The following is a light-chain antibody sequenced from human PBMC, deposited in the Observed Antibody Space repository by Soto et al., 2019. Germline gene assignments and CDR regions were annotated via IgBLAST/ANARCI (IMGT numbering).Light chain of an antibody. J-gene: IGKJ4*01. CDR3: QHYNNWPPLT. CDR2: GAS. Sequence: EIVMTQSPATLSVSPGERATLSCRASQSISSNLAGYQQKPGQAPRLLIYGASTRAPDIPARFSGSWSGTEFTLTISSLQSADFAVYYCQHYNNWPPLTFGGGTKVDI. CDR1: QSISSN. V-gene: IGKV3-15*01.